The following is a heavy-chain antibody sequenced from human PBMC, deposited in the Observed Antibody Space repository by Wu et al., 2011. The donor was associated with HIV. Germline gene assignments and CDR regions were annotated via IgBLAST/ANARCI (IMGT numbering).Heavy chain of an antibody. D-gene: IGHD3-16*02. Sequence: QVQLVQSGAEVKKPGASVKVSCKAAGYAFSSFDFTWVRQAPGQGLEWMGRVIPVIGSSDYAQIFQGRVSLTADESTHTVYLHLTSLSSADTAVYYCARGVKTFGGGIDYWGQGTLVSVSS. CDR3: ARGVKTFGGGIDY. J-gene: IGHJ4*02. CDR2: VIPVIGSS. V-gene: IGHV1-69*18. CDR1: GYAFSSFD.